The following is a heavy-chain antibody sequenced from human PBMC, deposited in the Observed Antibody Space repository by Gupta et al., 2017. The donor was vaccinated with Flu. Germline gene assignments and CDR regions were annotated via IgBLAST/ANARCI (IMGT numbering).Heavy chain of an antibody. CDR2: FSYDGYNK. CDR3: AKAKDGGYYYYYMDV. CDR1: GFTFSDYG. D-gene: IGHD3-10*01. Sequence: QVHLVESGGGVVQPGRSLRLSCAASGFTFSDYGMHWVRQAPGKGLEWVAVFSYDGYNKYYADSVKGRFTISRDNSKNTLYLQMNSLRVEDTAVYYCAKAKDGGYYYYYMDVWGKGTTVTVSS. J-gene: IGHJ6*03. V-gene: IGHV3-30*18.